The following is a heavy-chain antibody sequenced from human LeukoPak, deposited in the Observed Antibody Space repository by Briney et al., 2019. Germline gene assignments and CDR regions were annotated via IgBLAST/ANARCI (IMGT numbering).Heavy chain of an antibody. CDR3: APGGGIAVADS. D-gene: IGHD6-19*01. Sequence: SETLSLTCTVSGGSISSSGYYWDWSRQPPGKGLEWIGSISYSGSPYYTPSLKSRVTISVDMSKNQFSLKLTSVTAADTAVYYCAPGGGIAVADSWGQGTLVTVSS. V-gene: IGHV4-39*01. J-gene: IGHJ4*02. CDR1: GGSISSSGYY. CDR2: ISYSGSP.